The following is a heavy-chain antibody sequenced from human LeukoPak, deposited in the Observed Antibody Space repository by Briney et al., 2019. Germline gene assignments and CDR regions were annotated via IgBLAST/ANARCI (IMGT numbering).Heavy chain of an antibody. Sequence: GGSLRLSCAASGFTFSSYSMNWVRQAPGKGLEWVSSISSSSSYIYYADSVKGRFTISRDNAKNSLYLQMNSLRAEHTAVYYCASGVVVVPTSGIFDYWGQGTLVTVSS. CDR2: ISSSSSYI. CDR1: GFTFSSYS. D-gene: IGHD3-22*01. V-gene: IGHV3-21*01. CDR3: ASGVVVVPTSGIFDY. J-gene: IGHJ4*02.